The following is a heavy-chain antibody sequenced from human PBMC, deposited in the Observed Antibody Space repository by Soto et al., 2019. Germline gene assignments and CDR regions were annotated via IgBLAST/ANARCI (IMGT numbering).Heavy chain of an antibody. V-gene: IGHV4-34*01. CDR1: GXSFSGYY. CDR2: INHSGST. D-gene: IGHD3-22*01. Sequence: LSLTFAVYGXSFSGYYWSWIRQPPGKGLEWIGEINHSGSTNYNPSLKSRVTISVDTSKNQFSLKLSSVTAADTAVYYCARGADYYDSSGYYRFDYWGQGTLVTVSS. J-gene: IGHJ4*02. CDR3: ARGADYYDSSGYYRFDY.